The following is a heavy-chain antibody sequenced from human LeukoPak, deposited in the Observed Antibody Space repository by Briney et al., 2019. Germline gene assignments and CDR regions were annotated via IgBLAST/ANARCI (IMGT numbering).Heavy chain of an antibody. Sequence: HSGRSLRLSCAASGSTFSSYGMHWVRQAPGKGLEWVAVIWYDGSNKYYADSVKGRFTISRDNSKNTLYLQMNSLRAEDTAVYYCARCPSGYSSGWRREYYFDCWGQGTLVTVSS. V-gene: IGHV3-33*01. J-gene: IGHJ4*02. CDR3: ARCPSGYSSGWRREYYFDC. CDR2: IWYDGSNK. CDR1: GSTFSSYG. D-gene: IGHD6-19*01.